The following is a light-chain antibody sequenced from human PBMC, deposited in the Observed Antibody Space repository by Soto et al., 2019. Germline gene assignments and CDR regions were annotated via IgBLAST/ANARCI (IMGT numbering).Light chain of an antibody. J-gene: IGKJ4*01. CDR2: GAS. CDR3: EQYGSSPFT. V-gene: IGKV3-20*01. CDR1: QSVSSN. Sequence: EIVMTQSPATLSVSPGERATLSCRASQSVSSNLAWYHQKPGQAPRLLIYGASHRATGIPDRFSGSGSGTDFTLTISRLEPEDFAVYYCEQYGSSPFTFGGGTKVDIK.